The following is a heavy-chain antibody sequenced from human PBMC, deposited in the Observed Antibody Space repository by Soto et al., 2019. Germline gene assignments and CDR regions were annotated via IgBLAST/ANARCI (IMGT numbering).Heavy chain of an antibody. J-gene: IGHJ6*02. D-gene: IGHD2-15*01. V-gene: IGHV4-31*03. CDR2: IYYSGST. Sequence: QVQLQESGPGLVKPSQTLSLTCTVSGGSISSGGYYWSWIRQHPGKGLEWIGYIYYSGSTYYNPSLKSRVTISVDTSKNQLSLKLSSVTAADTAVYYCARDGAGGSNYGMDVWGQGTTVTVSS. CDR3: ARDGAGGSNYGMDV. CDR1: GGSISSGGYY.